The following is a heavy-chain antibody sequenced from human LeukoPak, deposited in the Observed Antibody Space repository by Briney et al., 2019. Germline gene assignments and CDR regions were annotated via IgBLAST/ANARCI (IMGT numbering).Heavy chain of an antibody. CDR1: GIIFSNYA. D-gene: IGHD1-26*01. CDR2: MRSDGGST. Sequence: GGSLRLSCAASGIIFSNYAMHWGRQGPGKGLECISTMRSDGGSTYYANSVKGRFTISRDNSKNTLYLQMGSLRAEDMAVYYCARGRQGAKTRYFDLWGRGTRVTVSS. V-gene: IGHV3-64*01. CDR3: ARGRQGAKTRYFDL. J-gene: IGHJ2*01.